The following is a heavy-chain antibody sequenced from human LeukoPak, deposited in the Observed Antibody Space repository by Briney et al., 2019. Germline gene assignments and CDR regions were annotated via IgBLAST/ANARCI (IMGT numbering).Heavy chain of an antibody. V-gene: IGHV1-8*01. CDR1: GYTFTSYD. CDR2: MNPNSGNT. D-gene: IGHD2-2*01. Sequence: ASVKVSCKASGYTFTSYDINWVRQATGRGLEWMGWMNPNSGNTGYAQKFQGRVTMTRNTSISTAYMELSSLRSEDTAVYYCARGRGCSSTSCRRNWFDPWGQGTLVTVSS. J-gene: IGHJ5*02. CDR3: ARGRGCSSTSCRRNWFDP.